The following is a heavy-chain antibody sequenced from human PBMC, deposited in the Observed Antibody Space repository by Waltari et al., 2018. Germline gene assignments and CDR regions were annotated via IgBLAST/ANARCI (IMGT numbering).Heavy chain of an antibody. V-gene: IGHV1-2*06. Sequence: QVQLVQSGAEVKKPGASVKVSCKASGYTFTGYYMHWVRQAPGQGLEWMGRINPNSGCTNYAQKFQGRVTMTRDTSISTAYMELSRLRSDDTAVYYCARDSSGYYYGWFDPWGQGTLVTVSS. J-gene: IGHJ5*02. CDR1: GYTFTGYY. CDR2: INPNSGCT. CDR3: ARDSSGYYYGWFDP. D-gene: IGHD3-22*01.